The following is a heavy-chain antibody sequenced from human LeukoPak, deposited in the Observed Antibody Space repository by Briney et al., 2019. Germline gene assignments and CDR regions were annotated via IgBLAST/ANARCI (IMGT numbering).Heavy chain of an antibody. D-gene: IGHD4-17*01. CDR2: ISYIGST. Sequence: SETLSLTCAVSADSFSSHYWTWIRQPPGQGLEWIGYISYIGSTNYNPSLKSRVTISIDTSKNQFSLKLTSVTAADTAVYYCARDLVTVTKGFDIWGQGTMVSVSS. J-gene: IGHJ3*02. V-gene: IGHV4-59*11. CDR1: ADSFSSHY. CDR3: ARDLVTVTKGFDI.